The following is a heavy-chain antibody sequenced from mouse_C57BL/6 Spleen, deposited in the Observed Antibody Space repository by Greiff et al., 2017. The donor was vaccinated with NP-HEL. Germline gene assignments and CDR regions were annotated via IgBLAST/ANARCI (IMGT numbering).Heavy chain of an antibody. CDR1: GYAFSSYW. J-gene: IGHJ4*01. V-gene: IGHV1-80*01. Sequence: QVQLQQSGAELVKPGASVKISCKASGYAFSSYWMNWVKQRPGKGLEWIGQIYPGDGDTNYNGKFKGKATLTADKSSSTAYMQLSSLTSEDSAVYFCARMNYRDAMDYWGQGTSVTVSS. CDR3: ARMNYRDAMDY. D-gene: IGHD2-14*01. CDR2: IYPGDGDT.